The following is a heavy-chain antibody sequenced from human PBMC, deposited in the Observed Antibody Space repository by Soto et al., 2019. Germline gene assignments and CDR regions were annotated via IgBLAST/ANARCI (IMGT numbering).Heavy chain of an antibody. CDR1: GGTFSNYP. Sequence: QVQLVQSGAEVKKPGSSVKVSCKASGGTFSNYPISWVRQAPGQGLEWMGGIIPIFGTVNYAQKFQGRVTXTXXXAXGTAYMELSRLRSEDTAVYYCARGNHRWLQLWYFDLWGRGTLVTVSS. CDR2: IIPIFGTV. D-gene: IGHD5-12*01. J-gene: IGHJ2*01. CDR3: ARGNHRWLQLWYFDL. V-gene: IGHV1-69*05.